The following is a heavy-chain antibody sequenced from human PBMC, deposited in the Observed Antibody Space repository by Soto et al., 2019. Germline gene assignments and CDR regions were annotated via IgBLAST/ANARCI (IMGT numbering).Heavy chain of an antibody. CDR3: AKDFSRSDMVWDDY. V-gene: IGHV3-43*02. Sequence: GVSLRLSCAASGFTFDDYAMHWVRQAPGKGLEWVSLISGDGGSTYYADSVKGRFTISRDNSKNSLYLQMNSLRTEDTALYYCAKDFSRSDMVWDDYWGQGTLVTVSS. D-gene: IGHD3-10*01. CDR2: ISGDGGST. CDR1: GFTFDDYA. J-gene: IGHJ4*02.